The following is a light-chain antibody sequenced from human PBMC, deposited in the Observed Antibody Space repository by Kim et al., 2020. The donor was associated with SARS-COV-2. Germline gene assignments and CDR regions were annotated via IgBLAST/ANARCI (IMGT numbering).Light chain of an antibody. CDR3: QQFNSYPPWT. J-gene: IGKJ1*01. Sequence: IQLTQSPSSLSASVGDRVTITCRASQGISSYLAWYQQKPGKAPKLLIYAASTLQSGVPSRFSGSGSGTDFTLTISSLQPEDFATYYCQQFNSYPPWTFGQGTKVDIK. V-gene: IGKV1-9*01. CDR1: QGISSY. CDR2: AAS.